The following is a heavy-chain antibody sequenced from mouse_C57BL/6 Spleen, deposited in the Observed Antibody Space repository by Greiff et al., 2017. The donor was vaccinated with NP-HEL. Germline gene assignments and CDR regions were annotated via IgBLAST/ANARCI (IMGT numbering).Heavy chain of an antibody. D-gene: IGHD1-1*01. Sequence: EVQLQQSGPELVKPGASVKMSCKASGYTFTDYNMHWVKQSHGKSLEWIGYINPNNGDTSYNQKFKGKATLTVNKSSSTAYMELRSLTSEDSAVYYCARSYYYGSSYRYYAMDYWGQGTSVTVSS. CDR2: INPNNGDT. J-gene: IGHJ4*01. V-gene: IGHV1-22*01. CDR3: ARSYYYGSSYRYYAMDY. CDR1: GYTFTDYN.